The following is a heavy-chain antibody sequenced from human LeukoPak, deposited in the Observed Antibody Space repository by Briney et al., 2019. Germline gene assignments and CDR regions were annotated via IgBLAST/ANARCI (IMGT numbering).Heavy chain of an antibody. CDR2: INPSGGST. CDR1: GYTFTSYY. D-gene: IGHD2-15*01. Sequence: ASVKVPCKASGYTFTSYYTHWVRQAPGQGLEWMGIINPSGGSTSYAQKFQGRVTMTRDTSTSTVYMELSSLRSEDTAVYYCARDYSRRDYYYGMDVWGQGTTVTVSS. J-gene: IGHJ6*02. CDR3: ARDYSRRDYYYGMDV. V-gene: IGHV1-46*01.